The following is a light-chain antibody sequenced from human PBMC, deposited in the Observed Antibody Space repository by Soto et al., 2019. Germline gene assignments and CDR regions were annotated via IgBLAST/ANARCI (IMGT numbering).Light chain of an antibody. CDR2: DTS. J-gene: IGKJ4*01. Sequence: EVVMTQSPALLSVSPGERVTLSCGASQSVNNNLAWYQQQPGQAPRLLIYDTSSRATGVPARFSGSGSGTEFTLTISSLKAEDFAVYYCQQYNDRPPLTFGGGTKVDIK. CDR3: QQYNDRPPLT. CDR1: QSVNNN. V-gene: IGKV3-15*01.